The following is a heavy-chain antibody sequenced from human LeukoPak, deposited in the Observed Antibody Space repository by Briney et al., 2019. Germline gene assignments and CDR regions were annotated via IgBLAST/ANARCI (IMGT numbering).Heavy chain of an antibody. CDR3: ARDYGGYDY. CDR1: GFTFSNYS. D-gene: IGHD6-25*01. J-gene: IGHJ4*02. V-gene: IGHV3-48*01. CDR2: ISSGSSTI. Sequence: GGSLRLSCAASGFTFSNYSMNWVRQAPGKGLEWVSYISSGSSTIYYADSVKGRFTISRDNSKNTLYLQMNSLRAEDTAVYYCARDYGGYDYWGQGTLVTVSS.